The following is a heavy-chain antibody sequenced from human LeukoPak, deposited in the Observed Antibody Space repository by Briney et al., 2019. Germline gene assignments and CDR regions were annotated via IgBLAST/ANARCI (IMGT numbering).Heavy chain of an antibody. V-gene: IGHV1-18*01. CDR2: ISTYNGNT. Sequence: ASVKVSCEASGYTFTNYGISWVRQAPGQGLEWLGWISTYNGNTNYAQKFQGRVTMTTDTSTSTAYMELRSLRSDDTAVYYCARDRGETGELYYFDYWGQGTLVTVSS. CDR3: ARDRGETGELYYFDY. D-gene: IGHD7-27*01. CDR1: GYTFTNYG. J-gene: IGHJ4*02.